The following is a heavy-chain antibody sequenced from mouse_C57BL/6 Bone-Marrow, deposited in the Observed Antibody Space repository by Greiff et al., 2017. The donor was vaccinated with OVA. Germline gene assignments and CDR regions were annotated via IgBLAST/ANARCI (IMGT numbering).Heavy chain of an antibody. V-gene: IGHV1-81*01. CDR1: GYTFTSYG. J-gene: IGHJ2*01. Sequence: QVQLQQSGAELARPGASVKLSCKASGYTFTSYGISWVKQRTGQGLEWIGEIYPRSGNTYYNEKFKGKATLTADKSSSTSYMELRSLTSEDSAVYFCARDYYGSSYHYWGQGTTLTVSS. CDR3: ARDYYGSSYHY. D-gene: IGHD1-1*01. CDR2: IYPRSGNT.